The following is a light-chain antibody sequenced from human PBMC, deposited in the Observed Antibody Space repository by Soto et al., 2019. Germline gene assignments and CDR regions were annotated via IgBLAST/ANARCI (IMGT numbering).Light chain of an antibody. V-gene: IGLV2-14*01. Sequence: QSALTQPASVSGSPGQSITISCTGTSSDVGGYNYVSWYQQHPGKAPKLIIYEVVNRPSGVSSRFSGSKSGNTASLTISGLQAEDEADFYCSSHTGSHTLVVFGGGTKVTVL. CDR2: EVV. CDR3: SSHTGSHTLVV. CDR1: SSDVGGYNY. J-gene: IGLJ2*01.